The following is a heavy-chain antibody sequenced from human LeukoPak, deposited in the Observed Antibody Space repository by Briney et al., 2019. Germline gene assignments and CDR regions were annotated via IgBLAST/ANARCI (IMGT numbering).Heavy chain of an antibody. Sequence: GGSLRLSCAVSGFTFNNYAMHWVRQAPGKGLEWVAVASYDGHNNYYADSVKGRFTISRDNSKNTLYLQMNSLRAEDTAVYYCARDTYTSGWYAGWNYWGQGTLVTVSS. V-gene: IGHV3-30*04. CDR3: ARDTYTSGWYAGWNY. J-gene: IGHJ4*02. D-gene: IGHD6-19*01. CDR2: ASYDGHNN. CDR1: GFTFNNYA.